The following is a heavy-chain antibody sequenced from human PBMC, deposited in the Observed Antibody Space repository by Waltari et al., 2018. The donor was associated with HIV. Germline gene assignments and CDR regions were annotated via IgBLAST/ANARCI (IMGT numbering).Heavy chain of an antibody. V-gene: IGHV4-39*01. Sequence: QLQLQESGPGLVKPSETLSLTCTVSGGSISSSSYYWGWIRQPLGQGLAWIGSIHYSGSTYYNPSLKSRVTISVDTSKNQFSLKLSSVTAADTAVYYCARHDWVNWNYKVRLETNWFDPWGQGTLVTVSS. CDR2: IHYSGST. D-gene: IGHD1-7*01. CDR3: ARHDWVNWNYKVRLETNWFDP. CDR1: GGSISSSSYY. J-gene: IGHJ5*02.